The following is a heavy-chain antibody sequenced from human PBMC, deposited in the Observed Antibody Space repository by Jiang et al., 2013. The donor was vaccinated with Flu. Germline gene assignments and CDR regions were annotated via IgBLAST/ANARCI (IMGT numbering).Heavy chain of an antibody. D-gene: IGHD2-21*01. CDR3: ARGDRTYCGGDCYDY. Sequence: SGLVKPSQTLSLTCAVSGGSISSGGYSWSWIRQPPGKGLEWIGYIYHSGSTYYNPSLKSRVTISVDRSKNQFSLKLSSVTAADTAVYYCARGDRTYCGGDCYDYWGQGTLVTVSS. J-gene: IGHJ4*02. V-gene: IGHV4-30-2*01. CDR1: GGSISSGGYS. CDR2: IYHSGST.